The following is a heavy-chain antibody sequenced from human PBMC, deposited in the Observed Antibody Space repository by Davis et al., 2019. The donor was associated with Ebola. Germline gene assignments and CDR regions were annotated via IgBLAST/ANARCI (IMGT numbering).Heavy chain of an antibody. CDR3: ARDPMIAPDY. CDR2: INHSGST. Sequence: PSETLSLTCAVYGGSFSGYYWSWIRQPPGKGLEWIGEINHSGSTNYNPSLKSRVTISVDTSKNQFSLKLSSVTAADTAVYYCARDPMIAPDYWGQGTLVTVSS. D-gene: IGHD2-21*01. J-gene: IGHJ4*02. V-gene: IGHV4-34*01. CDR1: GGSFSGYY.